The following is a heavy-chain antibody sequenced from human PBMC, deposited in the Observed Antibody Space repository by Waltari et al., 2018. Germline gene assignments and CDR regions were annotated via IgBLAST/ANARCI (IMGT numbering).Heavy chain of an antibody. CDR3: ATTMTTVGPFDY. CDR1: GFIYRNYA. Sequence: EVQLLDSGGGLVQPGGSQRLSCAASGFIYRNYAMSWVRQAPGQGLEWVSSISGSGGSTYYADSVKGRFTISRDNSKNTLYLQMNTVRADDTAVYYCATTMTTVGPFDYWGQGTLVTVSS. V-gene: IGHV3-23*01. D-gene: IGHD4-17*01. CDR2: ISGSGGST. J-gene: IGHJ4*02.